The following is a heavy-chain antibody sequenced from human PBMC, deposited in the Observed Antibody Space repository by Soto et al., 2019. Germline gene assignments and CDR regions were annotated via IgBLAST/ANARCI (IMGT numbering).Heavy chain of an antibody. CDR2: IYYSGST. Sequence: SETLSLTCTVSGGSISSYYWRWIRQPPGKGLEWIGYIYYSGSTNYNPSLKSRVTISVDTSKSQSSLKLSSVTAADTAVYYCARFYLAAAGTQGTSYYVGMDVWGQGTTVTVSS. CDR3: ARFYLAAAGTQGTSYYVGMDV. D-gene: IGHD6-13*01. V-gene: IGHV4-59*01. J-gene: IGHJ6*02. CDR1: GGSISSYY.